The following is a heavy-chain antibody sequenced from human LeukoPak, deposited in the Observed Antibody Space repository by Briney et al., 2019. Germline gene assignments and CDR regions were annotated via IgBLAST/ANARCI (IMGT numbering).Heavy chain of an antibody. V-gene: IGHV4-39*01. D-gene: IGHD6-19*01. Sequence: PSETLSLTCTVSGGSISSSSYYWGWIRQPPGKGLEWIGSIYYSGSTYYNPSLKSRVTISVDTSKNQFSLKLSSVTAADTAVYYCARMAAPHGWQNTPWGQGTLVTVSS. CDR1: GGSISSSSYY. CDR2: IYYSGST. J-gene: IGHJ5*02. CDR3: ARMAAPHGWQNTP.